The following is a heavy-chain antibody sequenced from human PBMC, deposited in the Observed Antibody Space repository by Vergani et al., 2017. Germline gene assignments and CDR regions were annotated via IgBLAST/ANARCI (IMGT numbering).Heavy chain of an antibody. CDR1: GFTSAGYA. CDR2: NSWNSNSI. J-gene: IGHJ5*02. Sequence: EVQLGEFGGGLVLPGRSLRPPWVALGFTSAGYAMHRVRQAPGKGLEGVPGNSWNSNSIDYADPVKGRFTISRANAKTSLYLQMNSLRAEDAALYYCAKDLGTSSGGGWFDPWCQGTLVTVSS. D-gene: IGHD6-6*01. CDR3: AKDLGTSSGGGWFDP. V-gene: IGHV3-9*02.